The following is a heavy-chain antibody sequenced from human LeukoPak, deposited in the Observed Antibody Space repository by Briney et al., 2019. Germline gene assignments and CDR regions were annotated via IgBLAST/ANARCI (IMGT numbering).Heavy chain of an antibody. V-gene: IGHV4-39*01. CDR3: ALSIWTGYPNWFDP. Sequence: PSETLSLTCPVSGGSISSSSYYWGWIRQPPGKGLEWIGSIYYSGSTYYNPSLKSRVTISVDTSKNQFSLKLSSVTAADTAVYYCALSIWTGYPNWFDPWGQGTLVTVSS. CDR2: IYYSGST. CDR1: GGSISSSSYY. D-gene: IGHD3/OR15-3a*01. J-gene: IGHJ5*02.